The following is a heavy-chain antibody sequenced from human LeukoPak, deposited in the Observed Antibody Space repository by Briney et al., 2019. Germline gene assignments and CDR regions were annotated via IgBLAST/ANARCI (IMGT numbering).Heavy chain of an antibody. CDR2: IWYGGSNK. CDR3: AKAYCSSTSCHFDY. J-gene: IGHJ4*02. V-gene: IGHV3-30*02. D-gene: IGHD2-2*01. CDR1: GFTFSSYG. Sequence: SGGSLRLSCAASGFTFSSYGMHWVRQAPGKGLEWVAVIWYGGSNKYYADSVKGRFTISRDNSKNTLYLQMNSLRAEDTAVYYCAKAYCSSTSCHFDYWGQGTLVTVSS.